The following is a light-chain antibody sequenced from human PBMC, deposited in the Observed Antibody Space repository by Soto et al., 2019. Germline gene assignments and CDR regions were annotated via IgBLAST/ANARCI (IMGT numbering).Light chain of an antibody. CDR1: QGISTW. Sequence: DIQMTQFPSSVSASVGDRVNITCRASQGISTWLAWYQQKPERAPKSLIYGASRLQSGVPPRFSGSGSETDFTLTISGLQPEDFGTYYCEQYDRYPRTFGQGTKVEIK. V-gene: IGKV1D-16*01. CDR3: EQYDRYPRT. CDR2: GAS. J-gene: IGKJ1*01.